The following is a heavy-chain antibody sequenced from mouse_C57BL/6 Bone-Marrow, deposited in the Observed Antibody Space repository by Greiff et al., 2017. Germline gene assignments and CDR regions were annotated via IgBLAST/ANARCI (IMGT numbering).Heavy chain of an antibody. J-gene: IGHJ4*01. D-gene: IGHD1-3*01. V-gene: IGHV1-80*01. CDR2: LYPGDGDT. CDR3: ARWRKGGYAMDY. CDR1: GYAFSSYW. Sequence: VQLQQSGAELVKPGASVKISCKASGYAFSSYWMNWVKQRPGKGLAWIGQLYPGDGDTNYNGKFKGKATLTADKSASTAYMQLSSLTAEDSAVYFCARWRKGGYAMDYGGQGTSVTVSS.